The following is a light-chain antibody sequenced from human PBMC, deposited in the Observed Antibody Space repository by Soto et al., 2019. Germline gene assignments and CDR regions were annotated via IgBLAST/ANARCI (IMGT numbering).Light chain of an antibody. CDR3: HQYNTWPPWT. V-gene: IGKV3-15*01. CDR2: RAS. J-gene: IGKJ1*01. CDR1: QSLDTN. Sequence: EIVMTQSPATLSVSPGERVTLSCRASQSLDTNLAWYQQKPGQAPRLLIYRASTRATGVPVRFSGSGSGTEFTLTISSLQSEDFAVYYCHQYNTWPPWTFGPGTKVEI.